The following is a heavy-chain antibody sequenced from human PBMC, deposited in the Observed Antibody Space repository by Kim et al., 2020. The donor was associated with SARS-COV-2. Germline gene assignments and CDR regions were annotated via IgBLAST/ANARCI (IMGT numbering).Heavy chain of an antibody. J-gene: IGHJ6*02. CDR2: INHSGNT. CDR3: ARGRAGVVPSPILGIGPHYDFYAMDV. Sequence: SETLSLTFAVYVGSLSGYHWTWIRQPPGKGLEWIGEINHSGNTNCNPSLKSRVTISLDTSKNQFSLNLRSMTAADTAVYYCARGRAGVVPSPILGIGPHYDFYAMDVWGQGTTVTVSS. V-gene: IGHV4-34*01. CDR1: VGSLSGYH. D-gene: IGHD3-3*01.